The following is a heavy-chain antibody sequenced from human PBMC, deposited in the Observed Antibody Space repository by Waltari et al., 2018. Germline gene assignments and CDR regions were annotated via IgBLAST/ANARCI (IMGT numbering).Heavy chain of an antibody. V-gene: IGHV4-34*01. CDR3: ARRGYCGIDCYSNYFDF. J-gene: IGHJ4*02. D-gene: IGHD2-21*01. CDR2: TTHSGST. Sequence: QVLLQQWGAGLLKPSETLSLTCAVYGGSFNFYYWSWIRQPPGEGLEWIGDTTHSGSTNYNPSLKSRVSISVDTPNDQFSLKLTSVTAADTAAYYCARRGYCGIDCYSNYFDFWGQGTLVTVSS. CDR1: GGSFNFYY.